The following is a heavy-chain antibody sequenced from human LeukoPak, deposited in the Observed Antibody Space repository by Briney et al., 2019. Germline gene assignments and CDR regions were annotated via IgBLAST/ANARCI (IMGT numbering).Heavy chain of an antibody. V-gene: IGHV4-59*08. Sequence: SETLSLTCTASGGSISSYYWSWIRQPPGKGLEWIGYIYYSGSTNYNPSLKSRVTISVDTSKNQFSLKLSSVTAADTAVYYCASGGYSSSSSYFDYWGQGTLVTVSS. CDR2: IYYSGST. J-gene: IGHJ4*02. CDR1: GGSISSYY. CDR3: ASGGYSSSSSYFDY. D-gene: IGHD6-6*01.